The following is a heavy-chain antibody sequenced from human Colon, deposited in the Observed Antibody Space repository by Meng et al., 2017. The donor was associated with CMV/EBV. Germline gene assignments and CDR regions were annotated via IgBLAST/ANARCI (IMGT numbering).Heavy chain of an antibody. D-gene: IGHD1-26*01. CDR1: GYTFSDYH. Sequence: QVQLAQSGAGVKKPGASGKVSCKTSGYTFSDYHIQCGRQAPGQGLEWMGWINSNSGATDYAQKFQGRFTMTRDTSITTVYMELSSLRSDDTAVYYCARDPSGSRVPFDYWGQGSLVTVSS. CDR3: ARDPSGSRVPFDY. V-gene: IGHV1-2*02. CDR2: INSNSGAT. J-gene: IGHJ4*02.